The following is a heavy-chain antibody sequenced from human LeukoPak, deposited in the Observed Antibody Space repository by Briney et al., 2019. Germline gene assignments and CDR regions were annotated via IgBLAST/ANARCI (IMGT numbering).Heavy chain of an antibody. D-gene: IGHD3-16*01. CDR2: IYYSGSP. V-gene: IGHV4-30-4*08. CDR3: AREGPLGYYYYYMNV. Sequence: SETLSLTCTDAGGSISSGDYFWSWIRQPPGKGLGWIGYIYYSGSPYYNPSLKSRVTISVDTSKNQFSLKLSSVTAADTAVYYCAREGPLGYYYYYMNVWGKGTTVTVSS. J-gene: IGHJ6*03. CDR1: GGSISSGDYF.